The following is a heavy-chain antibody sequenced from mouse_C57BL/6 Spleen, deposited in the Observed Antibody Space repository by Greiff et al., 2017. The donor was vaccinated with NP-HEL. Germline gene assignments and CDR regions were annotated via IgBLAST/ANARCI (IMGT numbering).Heavy chain of an antibody. CDR1: GYSITSGYY. D-gene: IGHD2-4*01. CDR2: ISYDGSN. Sequence: EVQLQQSGPGLVKPSQSLSLTCSVTGYSITSGYYWNWIRQFPGNKLEWMGYISYDGSNNYNPSLKNRISITRDTSKNQFFLKLNSVTTEDTATYYCARERLRRDGYAMDYWGQGTSVTVSS. CDR3: ARERLRRDGYAMDY. J-gene: IGHJ4*01. V-gene: IGHV3-6*01.